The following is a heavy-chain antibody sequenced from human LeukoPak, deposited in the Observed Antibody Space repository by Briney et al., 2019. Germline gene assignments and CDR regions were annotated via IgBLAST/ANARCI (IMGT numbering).Heavy chain of an antibody. D-gene: IGHD3-3*01. J-gene: IGHJ4*02. Sequence: GGSLRLSCAASGFTFTSYSMNWVRQAPGKGLEWVSTISGGGGSTYYADSVKGRFTISRANAKNSLFLQMNSLRAEDTAMYYCARGPHGGFVIIPTEFWGQGTLVTVSS. V-gene: IGHV3-21*01. CDR3: ARGPHGGFVIIPTEF. CDR1: GFTFTSYS. CDR2: ISGGGGST.